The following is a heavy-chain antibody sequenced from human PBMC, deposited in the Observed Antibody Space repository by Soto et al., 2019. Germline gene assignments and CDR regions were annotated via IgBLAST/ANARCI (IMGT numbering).Heavy chain of an antibody. CDR1: GYTFTSYA. J-gene: IGHJ5*02. CDR3: AGGVWELIAA. V-gene: IGHV1-3*01. Sequence: GASVKVSCKASGYTFTSYAMHWVRQAPGQRLEWMGWINAGTGNTKYSQKFQGRVTITRDTXASTAYMELSSLRSEDTAVYYCAGGVWELIAAWGQGTLVTFYS. D-gene: IGHD1-26*01. CDR2: INAGTGNT.